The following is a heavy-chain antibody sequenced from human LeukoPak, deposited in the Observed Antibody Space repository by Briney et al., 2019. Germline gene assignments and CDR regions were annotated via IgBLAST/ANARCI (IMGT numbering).Heavy chain of an antibody. D-gene: IGHD3-16*01. J-gene: IGHJ6*02. CDR1: GGSFSGYY. CDR3: ARGGGLDV. V-gene: IGHV3-7*03. Sequence: ETLSLTCAVYGGSFSGYYWSWVRQAPGKGLEWVANIKQDGSEKYYVDSVKGRFTISRDNAKNSLYLQMSNLRAEDTAVYFCARGGGLDVWGQGATVTVSS. CDR2: IKQDGSEK.